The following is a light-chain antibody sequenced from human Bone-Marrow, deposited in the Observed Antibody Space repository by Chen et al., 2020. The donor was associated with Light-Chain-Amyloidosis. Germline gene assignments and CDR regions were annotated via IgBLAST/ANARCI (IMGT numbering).Light chain of an antibody. CDR1: ELGDKY. CDR3: QKWDSDTVP. CDR2: QDS. J-gene: IGLJ2*01. Sequence: SYDLTQPRSVSVSPGQTASITCSGDELGDKYVSWYQQKPGQSPVLVIYQDSKRTSGIPERFSGSNSGNTATLTSSETQATDEADYYCQKWDSDTVPFGGGTKLTVL. V-gene: IGLV3-1*01.